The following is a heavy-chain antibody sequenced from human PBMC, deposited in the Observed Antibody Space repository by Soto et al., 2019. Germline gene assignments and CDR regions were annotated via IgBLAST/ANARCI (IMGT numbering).Heavy chain of an antibody. J-gene: IGHJ6*03. CDR3: ARDRTVTNDYYYYYYMDV. D-gene: IGHD4-4*01. CDR1: GFTVSSNY. Sequence: EVQLVESGGGLVQPGGSLRLSCAASGFTVSSNYMSWVRQAPGKGLEWVSVIYSGGSTYYADSVKGRFTISRDNSKNTLYLQMNSLRAEDTAVYYCARDRTVTNDYYYYYYMDVWGKGTTVTVSS. V-gene: IGHV3-66*01. CDR2: IYSGGST.